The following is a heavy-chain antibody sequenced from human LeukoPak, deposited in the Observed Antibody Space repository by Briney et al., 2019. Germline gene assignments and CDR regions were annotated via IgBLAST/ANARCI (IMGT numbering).Heavy chain of an antibody. V-gene: IGHV4-34*01. CDR2: INHSGST. CDR1: GGSSSGYY. D-gene: IGHD1-26*01. CDR3: ARGRIAISGSYAY. Sequence: KSSETLSLTCAVYGGSSSGYYWSWIRQPPGKGLEWIGEINHSGSTNYNPSLKSRVTISVDTSKNQFSLKLSSVTAADTAVYYCARGRIAISGSYAYWGQGTLVTVSS. J-gene: IGHJ4*02.